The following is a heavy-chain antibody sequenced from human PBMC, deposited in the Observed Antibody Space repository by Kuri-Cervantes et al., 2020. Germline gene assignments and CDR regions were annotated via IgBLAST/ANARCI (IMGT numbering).Heavy chain of an antibody. J-gene: IGHJ4*02. V-gene: IGHV3-23*01. CDR1: GFTFSSYA. CDR2: ISGSGGST. D-gene: IGHD2-15*01. Sequence: GESLKISCAASGFTFSSYAMSWVRQAPGKGLEWVSAISGSGGSTYYADSVKGRFTISRDNSKNTLYLQMNSLRAEDTAVYYCAKVRSALPGDYWGQGTLVTVSS. CDR3: AKVRSALPGDY.